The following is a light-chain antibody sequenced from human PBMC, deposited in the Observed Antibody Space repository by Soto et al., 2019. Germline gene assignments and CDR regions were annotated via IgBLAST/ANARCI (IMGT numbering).Light chain of an antibody. J-gene: IGLJ3*02. CDR3: NSFTTSSTWV. CDR2: EVS. V-gene: IGLV2-14*01. CDR1: SSDVGGYNH. Sequence: QSALTQPASVSGSPGQSITISCTGTSSDVGGYNHVSWYQQHPGKAPKLMIYEVSYRPSGISNRFSGSKSGNTASLTISGLQADDEADYYCNSFTTSSTWVFGGGTQLTVL.